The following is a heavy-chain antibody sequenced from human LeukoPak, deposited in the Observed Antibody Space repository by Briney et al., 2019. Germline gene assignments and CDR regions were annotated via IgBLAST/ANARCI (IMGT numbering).Heavy chain of an antibody. CDR2: QYYSGSP. J-gene: IGHJ6*03. CDR3: ARSSGGMYNYYYMDV. V-gene: IGHV4-61*01. D-gene: IGHD1-26*01. Sequence: PSETLSLTCSVSGASLSSGTYYWNWIRQPPGKGLEWIAHQYYSGSPIYNPSLRSRVTISVDTSRDQFSLKVTSVTAADTAIYYCARSSGGMYNYYYMDVWGKGTTVTVSS. CDR1: GASLSSGTYY.